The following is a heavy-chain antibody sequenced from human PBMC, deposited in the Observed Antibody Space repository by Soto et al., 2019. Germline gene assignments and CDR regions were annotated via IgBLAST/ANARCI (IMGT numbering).Heavy chain of an antibody. D-gene: IGHD2-15*01. CDR1: GYTFTSYG. J-gene: IGHJ1*01. Sequence: RASVKVSCKASGYTFTSYGISWVREAPGQGLEWMGWISAYNGNTNYAQKLQGRVTMTTDTSTSTAYMELRSLRSDDTAVYYCARPAFTQYCSGGSCYSGHFQHWGQGTLVTVSS. CDR2: ISAYNGNT. V-gene: IGHV1-18*04. CDR3: ARPAFTQYCSGGSCYSGHFQH.